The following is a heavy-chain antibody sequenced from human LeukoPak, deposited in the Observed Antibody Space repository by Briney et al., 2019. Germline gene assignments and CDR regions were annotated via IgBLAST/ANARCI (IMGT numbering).Heavy chain of an antibody. D-gene: IGHD3-10*01. CDR1: GYTFATYW. CDR3: ARHADRGVQRPSDS. Sequence: GESLKISCKCSGYTFATYWIGWVRQKPGKGLEWMGIIYPGDSDTRNSPSFQGHVTFSADKSVSTVYLLLNSLKASDTAVYYCARHADRGVQRPSDSWGQGTLVTLSS. J-gene: IGHJ4*02. CDR2: IYPGDSDT. V-gene: IGHV5-51*01.